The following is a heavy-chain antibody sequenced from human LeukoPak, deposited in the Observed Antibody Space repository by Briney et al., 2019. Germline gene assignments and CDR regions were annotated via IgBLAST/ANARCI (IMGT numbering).Heavy chain of an antibody. CDR1: GFTFSSYE. J-gene: IGHJ6*04. D-gene: IGHD3-10*02. CDR2: ISSSGSTI. CDR3: AELGITMIGGV. V-gene: IGHV3-48*03. Sequence: GGSLRLSCAASGFTFSSYEMNWVRQAPGKGLGWVSYISSSGSTIYYADSVKGRFTISRDNAKYSLYLQMNSLRAEDTAVYYCAELGITMIGGVWGKGTTVTISS.